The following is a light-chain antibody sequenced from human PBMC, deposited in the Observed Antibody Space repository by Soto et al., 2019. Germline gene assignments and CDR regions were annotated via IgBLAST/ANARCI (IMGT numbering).Light chain of an antibody. V-gene: IGKV1-39*01. CDR3: QQSYSSPGT. CDR1: QTIDKY. Sequence: IQMTQSPSSLSASVGDRVTITCRASQTIDKYLNWYQHIPGRAPKLRIYGASSLQSGVPTRFSGSGGGRYFTLTISSLPHEDLATYYCQQSYSSPGTFGRGTRVE. J-gene: IGKJ1*01. CDR2: GAS.